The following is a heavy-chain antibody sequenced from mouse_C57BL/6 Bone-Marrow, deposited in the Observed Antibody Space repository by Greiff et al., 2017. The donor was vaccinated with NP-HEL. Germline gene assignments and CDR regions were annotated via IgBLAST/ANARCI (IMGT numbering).Heavy chain of an antibody. Sequence: QVQLQQPGAELVKPWASVKLSCKASGYTFTSYWMHWVKQRPGQGLEWIGMIHPNSGSTNYNEKFKSKATLTVDKSSSTAYMQLSSLTSEDSAVYYCARGEYYGSSCPAYWGQGTLVTVSA. D-gene: IGHD1-1*01. J-gene: IGHJ3*01. CDR3: ARGEYYGSSCPAY. CDR1: GYTFTSYW. CDR2: IHPNSGST. V-gene: IGHV1-64*01.